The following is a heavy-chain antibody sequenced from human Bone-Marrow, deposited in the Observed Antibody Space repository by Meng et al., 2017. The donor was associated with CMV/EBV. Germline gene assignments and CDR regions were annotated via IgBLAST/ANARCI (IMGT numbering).Heavy chain of an antibody. V-gene: IGHV2-5*02. CDR3: AHTTIFGVVIDY. Sequence: QLTLKQAGPALVKPTPTLTLTCTFAGFSLSTSGVGVGWIRQHPGKGLEWLALIYWDDDKRYSPSLKSRLTITKDTSKNKVVLTMTNMDTVDTATYYCAHTTIFGVVIDYWGQGTLVTVSS. D-gene: IGHD3-3*01. J-gene: IGHJ4*02. CDR2: IYWDDDK. CDR1: GFSLSTSGVG.